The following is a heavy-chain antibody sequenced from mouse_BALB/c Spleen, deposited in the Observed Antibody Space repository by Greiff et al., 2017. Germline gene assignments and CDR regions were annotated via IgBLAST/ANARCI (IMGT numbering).Heavy chain of an antibody. CDR3: ARDDGPFAY. J-gene: IGHJ3*01. D-gene: IGHD1-1*01. V-gene: IGHV5-9-4*01. CDR1: GFTFSSYA. CDR2: ISSGGSYT. Sequence: EVNVVESGGGLVKPGGSLKLSCAASGFTFSSYAMSWVRQSPEKRLEWVAEISSGGSYTYYPDTVTGRFTISRDNAKNTLYLEMSSLRSEDTAMYYCARDDGPFAYWGQGTLVTVSA.